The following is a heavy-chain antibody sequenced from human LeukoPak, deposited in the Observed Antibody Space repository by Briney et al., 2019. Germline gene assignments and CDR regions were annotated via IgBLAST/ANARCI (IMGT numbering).Heavy chain of an antibody. CDR1: GFTFSSYS. CDR3: APMVYSSGLP. V-gene: IGHV3-48*02. D-gene: IGHD3-22*01. CDR2: ISYSSSTI. Sequence: PGGSLRLSCAASGFTFSSYSMNWVRQAPGKGLEWVSYISYSSSTIYYADSVKGRFTISRDNAKNSLYLQMNSLRDEDTAVYYCAPMVYSSGLPWGQGTLVTVSS. J-gene: IGHJ5*02.